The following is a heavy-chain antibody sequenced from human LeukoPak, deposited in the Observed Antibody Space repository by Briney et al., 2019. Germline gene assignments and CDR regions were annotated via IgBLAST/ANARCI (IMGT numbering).Heavy chain of an antibody. CDR3: ARGHGRFGELLYDY. V-gene: IGHV1-2*02. Sequence: ASVKVSCKASGYTFTGYYIHWVRQAPGQGLEWMGWINPSSGNTYSAQKFQGRVTMTRDTSISTAYMEVSRLRSDDTAVYYCARGHGRFGELLYDYWGQGTLVTVSS. J-gene: IGHJ4*02. D-gene: IGHD3-10*01. CDR2: INPSSGNT. CDR1: GYTFTGYY.